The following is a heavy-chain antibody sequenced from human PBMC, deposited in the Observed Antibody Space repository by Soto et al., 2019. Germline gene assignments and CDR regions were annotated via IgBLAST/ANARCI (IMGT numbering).Heavy chain of an antibody. D-gene: IGHD2-21*01. V-gene: IGHV3-11*06. Sequence: GGSLRLSCATSGFSISDSYMSWIRQAPGKGLEWISYISPRSTFRDYADSLKGRFTISRDSVKNSVYLQMNNLTADDTGVYYCARGGGGGLFDPWGQGSLVTVSS. J-gene: IGHJ5*02. CDR3: ARGGGGGLFDP. CDR2: ISPRSTFR. CDR1: GFSISDSY.